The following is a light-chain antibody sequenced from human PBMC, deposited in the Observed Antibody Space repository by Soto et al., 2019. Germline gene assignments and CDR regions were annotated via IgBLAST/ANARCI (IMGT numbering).Light chain of an antibody. CDR1: SSDVGAYNY. J-gene: IGLJ2*01. CDR3: SSYTPTATVV. V-gene: IGLV2-14*01. Sequence: QSALTQPASVSGSPGQSITISCTGTSSDVGAYNYVSWYQQHPDKAPKLMIYEVSDRPSGISNRFSGSKSGNTASLTISGLQAEDEADYYCSSYTPTATVVFGGGTKLTVL. CDR2: EVS.